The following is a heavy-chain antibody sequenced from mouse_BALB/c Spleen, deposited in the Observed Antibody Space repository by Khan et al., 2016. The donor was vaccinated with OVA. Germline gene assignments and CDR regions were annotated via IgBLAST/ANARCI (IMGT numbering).Heavy chain of an antibody. J-gene: IGHJ4*01. Sequence: VRLQQSGAELVKPGASVKLSCTASGFNIKDTYMHWVKQRPEQGLEWIGRIDPANGNTKYDPKFQGKATITADTSSNTAYLQLSSLTSEDTAVYYCARCWDYAMDYWGQGTSVTVSS. V-gene: IGHV14-3*02. D-gene: IGHD4-1*01. CDR1: GFNIKDTY. CDR2: IDPANGNT. CDR3: ARCWDYAMDY.